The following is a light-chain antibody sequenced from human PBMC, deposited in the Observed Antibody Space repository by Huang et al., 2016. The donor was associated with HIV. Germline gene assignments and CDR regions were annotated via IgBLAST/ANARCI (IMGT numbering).Light chain of an antibody. Sequence: EIVLPQSPATLSLSPGERATLSCRASQSVSSDLDWYQQKAGQAPRLLIYGASKRATGIPARFSGSGSGTDFTLTISSLEPEDFAGYYCQQRSDWPRTFGQGTKLEIK. V-gene: IGKV3-11*01. CDR3: QQRSDWPRT. CDR1: QSVSSD. CDR2: GAS. J-gene: IGKJ2*01.